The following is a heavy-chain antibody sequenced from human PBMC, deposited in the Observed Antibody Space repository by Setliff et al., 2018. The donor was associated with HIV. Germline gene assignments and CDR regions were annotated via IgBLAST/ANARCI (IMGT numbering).Heavy chain of an antibody. D-gene: IGHD2-21*01. J-gene: IGHJ4*02. V-gene: IGHV4-4*09. CDR3: ARLGRAIDDGGSSLRLDF. Sequence: KTSETLSLTCVVSDDSFSNYDWTWIRQSPGKALEWIGYISSSGTTNYNPSLRSRVTISMETSNTRFSLWLRSATAAGTATYFCARLGRAIDDGGSSLRLDFWGQGMLVTVSS. CDR2: ISSSGTT. CDR1: DDSFSNYD.